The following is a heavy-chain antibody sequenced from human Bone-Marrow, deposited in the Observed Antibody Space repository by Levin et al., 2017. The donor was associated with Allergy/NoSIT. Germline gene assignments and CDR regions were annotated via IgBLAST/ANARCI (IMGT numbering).Heavy chain of an antibody. CDR1: GFTFNNYA. V-gene: IGHV3-23*01. CDR3: GKETTTRGWYTIDD. Sequence: LSLTCAASGFTFNNYAISWVRHAPGKGLEWVSAINTAGRTYYTDSVKGRFTISRDNSKNTVNLQMNSLRGEDTAVYYCGKETTTRGWYTIDDWGQGTLVTVAS. CDR2: INTAGRT. D-gene: IGHD6-19*01. J-gene: IGHJ4*02.